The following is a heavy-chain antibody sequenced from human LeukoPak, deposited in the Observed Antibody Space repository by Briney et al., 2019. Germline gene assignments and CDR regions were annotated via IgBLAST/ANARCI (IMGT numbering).Heavy chain of an antibody. V-gene: IGHV3-21*01. D-gene: IGHD6-13*01. CDR1: GFNLSSYS. Sequence: GGSLRLSCAASGFNLSSYSMNWVRQAPGKGLEWVSSISSSSSYIYYADSVKGRFTISRDNAKNSLYLQMNSLRAEDTAVYYCARDVAAGTTTIGDYWGQGTLVTVSS. CDR2: ISSSSSYI. CDR3: ARDVAAGTTTIGDY. J-gene: IGHJ4*02.